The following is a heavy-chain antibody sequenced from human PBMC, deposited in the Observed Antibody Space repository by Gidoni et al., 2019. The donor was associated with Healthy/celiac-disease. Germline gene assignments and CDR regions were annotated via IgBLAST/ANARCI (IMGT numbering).Heavy chain of an antibody. CDR1: GFTFDDYA. D-gene: IGHD1-1*01. CDR3: AKEPVERGMDV. Sequence: EVQLVESGGGLVQPGRSLRLSCAASGFTFDDYAMHWVRQAPGKGLEWVSGISWNSGSIGYADSVKGRFTISRDNAKNSLYLQMNSLRAEDTALYYCAKEPVERGMDVWGQGTTVTVSS. J-gene: IGHJ6*02. V-gene: IGHV3-9*01. CDR2: ISWNSGSI.